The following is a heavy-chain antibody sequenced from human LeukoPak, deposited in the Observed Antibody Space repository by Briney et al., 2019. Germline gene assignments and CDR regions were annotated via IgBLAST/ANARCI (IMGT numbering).Heavy chain of an antibody. J-gene: IGHJ5*02. CDR2: INTSRNS. CDR1: GGSICSYY. CDR3: AREGGGPRWLDP. Sequence: SETLSLTCTVSGGSICSYYWSWIRQPAGKGLEWIGRINTSRNSNYNPSLRSRVTMSVDTSKNQFSLNLSSVTAADTAMYYCAREGGGPRWLDPWGQGTLVTVSS. V-gene: IGHV4-4*07. D-gene: IGHD6-25*01.